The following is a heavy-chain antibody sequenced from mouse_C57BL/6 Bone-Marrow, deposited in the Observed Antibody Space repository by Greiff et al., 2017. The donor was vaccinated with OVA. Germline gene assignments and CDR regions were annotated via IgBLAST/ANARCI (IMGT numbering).Heavy chain of an antibody. J-gene: IGHJ4*01. Sequence: EVQLVESGGGLVQPGGSLKLSCAASGFTFRDYYMYWVRQTPEKRLEWVAYISNGGGRTYYPDTVKGRFTISRDNAKNTLYLQRSRLKSEDTAMYYCARRWLRRAMDYWGQGTSVTVSS. CDR3: ARRWLRRAMDY. D-gene: IGHD2-2*01. CDR2: ISNGGGRT. CDR1: GFTFRDYY. V-gene: IGHV5-12*01.